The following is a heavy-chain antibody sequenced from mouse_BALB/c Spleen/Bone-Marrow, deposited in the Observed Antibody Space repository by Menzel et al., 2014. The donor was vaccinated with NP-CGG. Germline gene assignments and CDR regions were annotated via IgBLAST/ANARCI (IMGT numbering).Heavy chain of an antibody. CDR1: GFNIKDTH. V-gene: IGHV14-3*02. D-gene: IGHD2-1*01. J-gene: IGHJ3*01. CDR3: ARDYANSAWFAS. Sequence: VQLQQPGAELVKPGASVKLSCTPSGFNIKDTHMHWVKQRPEQGLEWIGRIDPANGNTKYDPNFQGKATITADTSSNTAYLQLSSLASEATAVYDCARDYANSAWFASWGQGTLVTVS. CDR2: IDPANGNT.